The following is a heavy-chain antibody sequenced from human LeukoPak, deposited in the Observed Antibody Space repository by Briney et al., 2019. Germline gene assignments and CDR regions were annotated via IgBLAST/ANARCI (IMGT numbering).Heavy chain of an antibody. CDR3: AKDLYSNYGPADY. CDR1: GFTFSSYW. CDR2: INSDGSSI. Sequence: TGGSLRLSCAASGFTFSSYWIHWVRQVAGKGLVWVSRINSDGSSIDYADSVGGRFTISRDNSKNTLFLQMNSLRDEDTAVYYCAKDLYSNYGPADYWGQGDLVTVSS. D-gene: IGHD4-11*01. J-gene: IGHJ4*02. V-gene: IGHV3-74*01.